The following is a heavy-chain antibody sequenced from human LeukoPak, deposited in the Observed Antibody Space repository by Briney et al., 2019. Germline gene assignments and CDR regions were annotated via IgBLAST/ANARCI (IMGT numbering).Heavy chain of an antibody. D-gene: IGHD6-19*01. V-gene: IGHV1-2*02. CDR1: GYTFTGYS. J-gene: IGHJ4*02. CDR3: ASGGYSSGWTDYYYFDY. CDR2: TNLKSGGT. Sequence: ASVTVSCKASGYTFTGYSIHWVRQAPGQGLEWMGWTNLKSGGTNYAQKFQARVTMTRDTSISTAYMELSRLRSDDTAVYYCASGGYSSGWTDYYYFDYWGQGTLVTVSS.